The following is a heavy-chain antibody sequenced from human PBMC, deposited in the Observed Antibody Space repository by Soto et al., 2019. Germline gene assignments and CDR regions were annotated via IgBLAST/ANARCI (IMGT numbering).Heavy chain of an antibody. J-gene: IGHJ5*02. CDR1: SGSISSSNW. D-gene: IGHD2-15*01. V-gene: IGHV4-4*02. CDR2: IYHSGST. Sequence: QVQLQESGPGLVKPSGTLSLTCAVSSGSISSSNWWSWVRQPPGKGLEWIGEIYHSGSTNYNPSLKSQVTISVDKSKNQFSLKLSSVTAADTAVYYCARRRPLGYCSGGSCYSLRFDPWGQGTLVTVSS. CDR3: ARRRPLGYCSGGSCYSLRFDP.